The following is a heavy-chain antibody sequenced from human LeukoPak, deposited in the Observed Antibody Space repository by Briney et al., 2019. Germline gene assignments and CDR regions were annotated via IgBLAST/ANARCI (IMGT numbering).Heavy chain of an antibody. V-gene: IGHV1-2*02. CDR2: INPNSGGT. Sequence: ASVKVSCKASGYTFTGYYMHWVRQAPGQGLEWMGWINPNSGGTNYAQKFQGRVTMTRDTSISTAYMELSRLRSDDTVVYYCAREDSGSYWTFDYWGQGTLVTVSS. CDR1: GYTFTGYY. D-gene: IGHD1-26*01. CDR3: AREDSGSYWTFDY. J-gene: IGHJ4*02.